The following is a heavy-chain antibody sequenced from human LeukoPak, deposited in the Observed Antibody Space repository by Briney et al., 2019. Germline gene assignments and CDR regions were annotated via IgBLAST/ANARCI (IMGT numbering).Heavy chain of an antibody. J-gene: IGHJ4*02. CDR2: IYSGGST. CDR1: GFTVSSNY. Sequence: PGGSLRLSCAASGFTVSSNYMSWVRQAPGKGLEWVSVIYSGGSTYYADSVKGRFTISRDNPKNTLYLQMNSLRAEDTAVYYCARDYPYYYDSSGYYSFDYWGQGTLVTVSS. D-gene: IGHD3-22*01. CDR3: ARDYPYYYDSSGYYSFDY. V-gene: IGHV3-66*01.